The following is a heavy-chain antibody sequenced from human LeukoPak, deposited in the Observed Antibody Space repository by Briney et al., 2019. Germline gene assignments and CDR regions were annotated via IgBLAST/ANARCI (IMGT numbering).Heavy chain of an antibody. Sequence: GGSLRLSCVASGFTFSNYWMTWVRQAPGKGLEWVANIKRDGSDKYYVDSVKGRFTISRDNAKNSLYLQMNSLRDEDTAVYYCARGQSASYWGQGTLVTVSS. V-gene: IGHV3-7*04. CDR3: ARGQSASY. D-gene: IGHD3-16*01. J-gene: IGHJ4*02. CDR1: GFTFSNYW. CDR2: IKRDGSDK.